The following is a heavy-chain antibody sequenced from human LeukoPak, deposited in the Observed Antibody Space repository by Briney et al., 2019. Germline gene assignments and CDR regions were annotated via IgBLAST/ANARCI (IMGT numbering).Heavy chain of an antibody. CDR1: GFTFSSYA. Sequence: GRSLRLSCAASGFTFSSYAMHWVRQAPGKGLEWVAVISYDGSNKYYADSVKGRFTISRDNSKNTLYLQMNSLRAEDTAVYYRARFGLAAAIPRKGNYFDYWGQGTLVTVSS. J-gene: IGHJ4*02. D-gene: IGHD6-13*01. CDR3: ARFGLAAAIPRKGNYFDY. CDR2: ISYDGSNK. V-gene: IGHV3-30-3*01.